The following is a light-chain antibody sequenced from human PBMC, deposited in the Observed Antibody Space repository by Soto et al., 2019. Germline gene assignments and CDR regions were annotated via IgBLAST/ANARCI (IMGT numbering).Light chain of an antibody. CDR2: VNI. Sequence: QSVLTQPPSVSGAPGQRATISCTGSSSNIGAGYDVHWYQQLPGTAPKLLIYVNINRPSGVPDRFSGSKSGTSASLAITGLQAEDEADYYCQSYDSSLSGSVFGGGTKLTVL. CDR1: SSNIGAGYD. V-gene: IGLV1-40*01. J-gene: IGLJ2*01. CDR3: QSYDSSLSGSV.